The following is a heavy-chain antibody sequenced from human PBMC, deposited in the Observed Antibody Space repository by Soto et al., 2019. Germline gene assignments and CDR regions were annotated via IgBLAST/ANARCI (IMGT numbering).Heavy chain of an antibody. V-gene: IGHV3-7*01. CDR1: GFNFSTSW. CDR3: VRDCDYYAFDY. Sequence: GGSLRLSCAASGFNFSTSWMNWVRQAPGKGLEWVAGIKEDGSEKYYVDSVKGRFTISKDNAENSLELHMNRLRVEDTAVYYCVRDCDYYAFDYWGLGTLVTVSS. CDR2: IKEDGSEK. J-gene: IGHJ4*02. D-gene: IGHD3-10*01.